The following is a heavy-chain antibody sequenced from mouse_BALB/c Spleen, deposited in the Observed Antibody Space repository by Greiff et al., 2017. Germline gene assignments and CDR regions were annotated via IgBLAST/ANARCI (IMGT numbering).Heavy chain of an antibody. CDR3: ARHTTVVATVSYYAMDY. D-gene: IGHD1-1*01. Sequence: DVKLVESGGDLVKPGGSLKLSCAASGFTFSSYGMSWVRQTPDKRLEWVATISSGGSYTYYPDSVKGRFTISRDNAKNTLYLQMSSLKSEDTAMYYRARHTTVVATVSYYAMDYWGQGTSVTVSS. J-gene: IGHJ4*01. CDR1: GFTFSSYG. V-gene: IGHV5-6*02. CDR2: ISSGGSYT.